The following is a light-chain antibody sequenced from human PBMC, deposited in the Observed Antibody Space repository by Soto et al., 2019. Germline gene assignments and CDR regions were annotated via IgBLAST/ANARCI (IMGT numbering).Light chain of an antibody. CDR2: DVS. Sequence: QSALTQPASVSGSPGQSITISCTGTSSVVGGYNYVSWYQQHPGKAPKLMIYDVSNRPSGVSNRFSGSKSGNTASLTISGXXXEXEADYYCSSYTSSSTLGVFGGGTQLTVL. J-gene: IGLJ2*01. CDR3: SSYTSSSTLGV. V-gene: IGLV2-14*01. CDR1: SSVVGGYNY.